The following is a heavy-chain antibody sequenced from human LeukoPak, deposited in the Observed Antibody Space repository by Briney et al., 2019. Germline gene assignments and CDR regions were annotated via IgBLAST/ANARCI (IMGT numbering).Heavy chain of an antibody. CDR2: INHSGST. D-gene: IGHD3-22*01. V-gene: IGHV4-30-2*01. CDR1: GGSISSGGYY. Sequence: SQTLSLTCTVSGGSISSGGYYWSWIRQPPGKGLEWIGEINHSGSTNYNPSLESRVSISVDTSKNQFSLKLSSVTAADTAVCYCARGSYDSSGYYFFDYWGQGTLVTVSS. J-gene: IGHJ4*02. CDR3: ARGSYDSSGYYFFDY.